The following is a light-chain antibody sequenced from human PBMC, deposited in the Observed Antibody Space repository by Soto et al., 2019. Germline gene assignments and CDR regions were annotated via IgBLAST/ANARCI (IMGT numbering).Light chain of an antibody. CDR3: QQYDTSPRT. CDR2: AAS. J-gene: IGKJ1*01. Sequence: EIVLTQSPGTLSLSPGERATLSCRASQNLGSSYLAWYQQKPGQAPRLLIYAASSKVTGIPDRFCGSGSGTDFTLTISSLEPEDFAVYYCQQYDTSPRTFGQGTKVEIK. V-gene: IGKV3-20*01. CDR1: QNLGSSY.